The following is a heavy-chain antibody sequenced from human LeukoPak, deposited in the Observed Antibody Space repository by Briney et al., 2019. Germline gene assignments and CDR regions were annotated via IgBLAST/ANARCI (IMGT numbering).Heavy chain of an antibody. CDR2: INHSGST. V-gene: IGHV4-34*01. D-gene: IGHD2-2*02. Sequence: PSETLSLTCAASGGSFSGYYWSWIRQPPGKGLEWIGEINHSGSTNYNPSLKSRVTISVDTSKNQFSLKLRSVTAADTAVYFCARGWACSGTSCYKFDYWGQGTLVTVSS. CDR1: GGSFSGYY. CDR3: ARGWACSGTSCYKFDY. J-gene: IGHJ4*02.